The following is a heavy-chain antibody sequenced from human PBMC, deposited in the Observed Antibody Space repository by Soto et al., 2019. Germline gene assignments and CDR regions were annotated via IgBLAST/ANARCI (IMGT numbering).Heavy chain of an antibody. CDR2: INPHGGST. CDR1: GDTFTSYY. Sequence: ASVKVYCKAPGDTFTSYYLNWVRQAPGQVLEWMGVINPHGGSTKYAQKFQGRITMTRDTSRSTVYMELSSLRSDDTAIYYCARSSGGNFGIIIEGSNWFDPWGQGTLVTVSS. V-gene: IGHV1-46*01. D-gene: IGHD3-3*01. J-gene: IGHJ5*02. CDR3: ARSSGGNFGIIIEGSNWFDP.